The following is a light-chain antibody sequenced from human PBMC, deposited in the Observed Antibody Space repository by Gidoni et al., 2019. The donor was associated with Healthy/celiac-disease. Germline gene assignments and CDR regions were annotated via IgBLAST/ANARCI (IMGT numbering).Light chain of an antibody. CDR3: QQYDNRPIT. J-gene: IGKJ5*01. Sequence: DIQMTQSPSSLSASVGDRVTITCQESQDISNYLNWYQQKPGKAPKLLIYDASNLETGVPSRFSGSGSGTDFTFTISSLQPEDIATYYCQQYDNRPITFGQGTRLEIK. V-gene: IGKV1-33*01. CDR2: DAS. CDR1: QDISNY.